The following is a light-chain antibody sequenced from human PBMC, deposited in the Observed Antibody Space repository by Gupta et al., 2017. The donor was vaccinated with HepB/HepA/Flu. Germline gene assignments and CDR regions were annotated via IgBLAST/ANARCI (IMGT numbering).Light chain of an antibody. CDR2: DAS. Sequence: EIVLTQSPGTLSLSPGERATLACRASQSVNNNYLAWFQQKPGQAPRLLLYDASSRATGIPDRFSGSGSGTEFTLTISRLEPEDFAVFYCQQDSNSPVTFGSGTKVKIK. J-gene: IGKJ4*01. CDR1: QSVNNNY. CDR3: QQDSNSPVT. V-gene: IGKV3-20*01.